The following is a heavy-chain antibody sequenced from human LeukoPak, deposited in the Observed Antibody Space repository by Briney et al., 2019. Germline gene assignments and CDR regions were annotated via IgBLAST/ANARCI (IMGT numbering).Heavy chain of an antibody. CDR2: ISAYNGNT. CDR3: AKGKTFHYDTGGPSAFDY. J-gene: IGHJ4*02. D-gene: IGHD3-22*01. V-gene: IGHV1-18*01. CDR1: GYTFTSYG. Sequence: GASVKVSCKASGYTFTSYGISWVRQAPGQGLEWMGWISAYNGNTNYAQKLQGRVTMTRDTSTSTVYMELSSLRSEDTAVYYCAKGKTFHYDTGGPSAFDYWGQGTLVAVSS.